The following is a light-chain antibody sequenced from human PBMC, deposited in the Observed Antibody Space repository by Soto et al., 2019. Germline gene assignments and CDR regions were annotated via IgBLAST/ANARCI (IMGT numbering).Light chain of an antibody. CDR3: QQYDSYSLT. Sequence: DIQMTQSPSTLSASVGDRVTITCRASQSINNWLAWYQQKPGKAPNLLIYKTSILENGVPSRFSGSGSGTEYTLTITSLQPDDFATYHCQQYDSYSLTFGQGTKVEMK. V-gene: IGKV1-5*03. J-gene: IGKJ1*01. CDR1: QSINNW. CDR2: KTS.